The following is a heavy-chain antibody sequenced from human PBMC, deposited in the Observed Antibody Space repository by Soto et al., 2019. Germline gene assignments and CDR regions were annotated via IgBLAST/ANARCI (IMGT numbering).Heavy chain of an antibody. D-gene: IGHD1-26*01. J-gene: IGHJ4*02. CDR2: IAYDGTIK. Sequence: QEQLVESGGDVVQPGRSLTLSCAAYGFTFSANAMHLVRQAPGKGLEWVAVIAYDGTIKIYRDSVKGRFTISRDDSKSTLYLQMNSLRPEDTAVYYCARDKIKGAPDYLDSWGQGTLVTVSS. V-gene: IGHV3-30-3*01. CDR3: ARDKIKGAPDYLDS. CDR1: GFTFSANA.